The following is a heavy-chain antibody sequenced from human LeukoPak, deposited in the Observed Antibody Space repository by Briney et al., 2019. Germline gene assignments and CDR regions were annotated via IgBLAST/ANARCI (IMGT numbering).Heavy chain of an antibody. CDR2: IYYSGST. Sequence: PSETLSLTCTVSGGSISSSSDYWGWIRQPPGKGLECIGSIYYSGSTYYNPSLKSRVTISVDTSKNQFSLKLSSVTAADTAVYYCARRGRHYDFWSGYYKRKGYFDYWGQGTLVTVSS. J-gene: IGHJ4*02. V-gene: IGHV4-39*01. D-gene: IGHD3-3*01. CDR1: GGSISSSSDY. CDR3: ARRGRHYDFWSGYYKRKGYFDY.